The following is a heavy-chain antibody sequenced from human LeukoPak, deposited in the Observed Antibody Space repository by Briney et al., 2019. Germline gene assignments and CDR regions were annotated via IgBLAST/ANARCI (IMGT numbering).Heavy chain of an antibody. D-gene: IGHD3-22*01. CDR1: DGSINSYY. J-gene: IGHJ3*02. CDR3: ARDIYYDSSEDAFDI. Sequence: KPSETLSLTCTVSDGSINSYYWSWIRQPAGKGLEWIGRIYTSGSTNYNPSLKSRVTISVDKSKNQFSLKLSSVTAADTAVYYCARDIYYDSSEDAFDIWGQGTMVTVSS. CDR2: IYTSGST. V-gene: IGHV4-4*07.